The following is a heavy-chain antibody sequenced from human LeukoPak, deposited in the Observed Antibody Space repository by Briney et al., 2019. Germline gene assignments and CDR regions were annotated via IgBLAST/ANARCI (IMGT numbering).Heavy chain of an antibody. CDR3: ARGYSYGSSAFDI. CDR1: GGSISSYY. D-gene: IGHD5-18*01. V-gene: IGHV4-4*08. Sequence: SETLSLTCTVSGGSISSYYWSWIRQPPGKGLEWIGRIYTSGSTNYNPSLKSRVTISVDTSKNQFSLKLSSVTAADTAVYYCARGYSYGSSAFDIWGQGTMVTVSS. J-gene: IGHJ3*02. CDR2: IYTSGST.